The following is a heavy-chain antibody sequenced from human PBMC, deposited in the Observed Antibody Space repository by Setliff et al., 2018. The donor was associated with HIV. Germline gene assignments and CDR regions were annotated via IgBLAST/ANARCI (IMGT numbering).Heavy chain of an antibody. CDR1: GGSVSSSSYY. V-gene: IGHV4-61*09. CDR3: ARESPSMSLDA. J-gene: IGHJ1*01. D-gene: IGHD3-10*02. Sequence: TLSLTCSVSGGSVSSSSYYWTWIRQPAGKGLEWIGHLHSSGDAYYGPSLKSRVAMSLDTSKNQFSLRLNSVTAADTAVYYCARESPSMSLDARGQGTLVTVSS. CDR2: LHSSGDA.